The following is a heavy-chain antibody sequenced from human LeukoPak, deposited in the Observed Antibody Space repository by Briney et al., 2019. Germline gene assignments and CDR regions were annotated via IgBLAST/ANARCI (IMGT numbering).Heavy chain of an antibody. CDR3: ARGSDLVLQDAFDI. D-gene: IGHD2-8*01. CDR1: GFTVSSNY. CDR2: IYSGGST. V-gene: IGHV3-66*01. J-gene: IGHJ3*02. Sequence: GGSLRLSCAASGFTVSSNYMSWVRQAPGKGLEWVSVIYSGGSTYYADSVKGRFTISRGNSKNTLYLQMNSLRAEDTAVYYCARGSDLVLQDAFDIWGQGTMVTVSS.